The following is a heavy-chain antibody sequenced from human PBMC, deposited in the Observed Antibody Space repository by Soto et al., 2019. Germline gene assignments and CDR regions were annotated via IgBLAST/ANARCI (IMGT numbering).Heavy chain of an antibody. CDR2: LYQSGTT. CDR3: ARVTTEFDY. Sequence: QLQLEESGPGLVKPSQTLSLTCAISGDSXXXXXXXXSWLLQHPGKGLDTIVNLYQSGTTHSNPALKSQVIISIGTSKNQFSLNVTSVTSADTAVYSCARVTTEFDYWCLGSLVTDSS. CDR1: GDSXXXXXXX. V-gene: IGHV4-31*11. D-gene: IGHD5-18*01. J-gene: IGHJ4*02.